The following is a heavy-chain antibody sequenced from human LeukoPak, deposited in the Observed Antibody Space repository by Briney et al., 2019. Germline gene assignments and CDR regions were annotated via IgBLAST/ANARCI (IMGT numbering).Heavy chain of an antibody. Sequence: PGGSLRLSCAASGFLFTSYTMNWVRQAPGKGLEWVSYITSSSSTIYYADSVKGRSTMSRDNAENSLYLQMNSLRAEDTAVYYCARNFDSWGQGTLVTVSS. CDR2: ITSSSSTI. D-gene: IGHD2/OR15-2a*01. CDR1: GFLFTSYT. V-gene: IGHV3-48*01. J-gene: IGHJ4*02. CDR3: ARNFDS.